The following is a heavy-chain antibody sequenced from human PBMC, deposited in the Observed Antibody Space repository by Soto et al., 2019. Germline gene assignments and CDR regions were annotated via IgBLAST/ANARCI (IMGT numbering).Heavy chain of an antibody. J-gene: IGHJ6*02. CDR2: IHYTGGT. CDR3: ARHLYTTSPDV. D-gene: IGHD1-26*01. V-gene: IGHV4-39*01. CDR1: GDSISRSRYY. Sequence: QLQLQESGPGLVKPSETLSLTCTDSGDSISRSRYYWGWIRQPPGKGLEWIASIHYTGGTYYNPSLRSRVTISVDTSKTQFSLTVRSETASDTAVYYCARHLYTTSPDVWGQGTSVTVSS.